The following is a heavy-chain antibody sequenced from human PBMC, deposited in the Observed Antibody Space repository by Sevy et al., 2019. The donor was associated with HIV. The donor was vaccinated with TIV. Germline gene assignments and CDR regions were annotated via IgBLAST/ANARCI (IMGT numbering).Heavy chain of an antibody. J-gene: IGHJ4*01. V-gene: IGHV3-15*01. Sequence: GGSLRLSCAASGFTFSNAWMNWVRQAPGKGLEWVGQIKRKTDGGTTDYAAPVKGRFTISRDDSKTTLYLQMNSLKTEDTAVYYCTTLGPYSSVEGWGHGTLVTVSS. CDR2: IKRKTDGGTT. CDR3: TTLGPYSSVEG. CDR1: GFTFSNAW. D-gene: IGHD6-19*01.